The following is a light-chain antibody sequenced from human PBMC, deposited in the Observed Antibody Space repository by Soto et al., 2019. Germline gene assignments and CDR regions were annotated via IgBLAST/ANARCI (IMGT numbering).Light chain of an antibody. CDR2: GAS. V-gene: IGKV3-20*01. Sequence: EIVLTQSPGTLALSPGERATLSCRASQSVSSSYLAWYQQKPGQAPRLLIYGASSRATGIPDRFSGSGSGTDFTLTTSRLDPEHFAVYYCQQYGSSPSTFGQGTRLEIK. CDR1: QSVSSSY. J-gene: IGKJ5*01. CDR3: QQYGSSPST.